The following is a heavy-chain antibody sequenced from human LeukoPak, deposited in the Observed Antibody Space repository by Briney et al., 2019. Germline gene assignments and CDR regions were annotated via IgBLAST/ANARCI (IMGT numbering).Heavy chain of an antibody. CDR3: ARERGLTMVRGVIDY. V-gene: IGHV4-39*07. CDR2: IYYSGST. J-gene: IGHJ4*02. CDR1: GGSISSSSYY. D-gene: IGHD3-10*01. Sequence: PSETLSLTCTVSGGSISSSSYYWGWIRQPPGKGLEWIGSIYYSGSTYYNPSLKSRVTISVDTSKNQFSLKLSSVTAADTAVYYCARERGLTMVRGVIDYWGQGTLVTVSS.